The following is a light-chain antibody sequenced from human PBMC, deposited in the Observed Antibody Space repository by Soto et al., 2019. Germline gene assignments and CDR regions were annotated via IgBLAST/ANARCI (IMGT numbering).Light chain of an antibody. CDR1: QSVGIN. Sequence: EVVMTQSPAIMSVSPGERSTLSCRASQSVGINVAWYQQKPGQARRLLIYGAYSRATGIPDRFSGSGSGTDFTLTISRLEPEDFAVYFCQQHGSSPWTVGPVTKVEIK. CDR3: QQHGSSPWT. CDR2: GAY. V-gene: IGKV3-20*01. J-gene: IGKJ1*01.